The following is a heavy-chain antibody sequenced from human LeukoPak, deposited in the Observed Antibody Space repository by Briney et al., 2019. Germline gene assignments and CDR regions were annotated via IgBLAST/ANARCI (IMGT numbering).Heavy chain of an antibody. D-gene: IGHD3-22*01. J-gene: IGHJ3*02. CDR2: IIPIFGTA. CDR3: ARSYYYDSSNAFDI. CDR1: GGTFSSYA. V-gene: IGHV1-69*01. Sequence: SVKVSCKASGGTFSSYAISWVRQAPGQGLEWMGGIIPIFGTANYAQKFQGRVTITADESTSTAYMELSSLRSEDTAMYYCARSYYYDSSNAFDIWGQGTMVTVSS.